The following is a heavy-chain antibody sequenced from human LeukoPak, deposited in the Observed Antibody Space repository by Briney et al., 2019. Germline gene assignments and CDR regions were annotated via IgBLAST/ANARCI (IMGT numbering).Heavy chain of an antibody. CDR1: GGAIISYY. J-gene: IGHJ6*03. CDR2: IYTTGNT. Sequence: PSEALSLTCSVSGGAIISYYWSWIRQPAGKGPEWIWRIYTTGNTDYYPSLKTRVTMSTDLSKKQFSLRLRSVTAADTAVYYCARLKFYDSTGYSPGYYMDVWGKGTAVTVSS. V-gene: IGHV4-4*07. CDR3: ARLKFYDSTGYSPGYYMDV. D-gene: IGHD3-22*01.